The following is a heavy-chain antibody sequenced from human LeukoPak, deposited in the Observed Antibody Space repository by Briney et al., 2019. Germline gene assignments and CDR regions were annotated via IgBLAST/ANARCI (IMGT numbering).Heavy chain of an antibody. D-gene: IGHD3-22*01. Sequence: ASVKVSCKASGYTFTAYYMHWVRQAPGQGLEWMGWINPNSGGTNYAQKFQGRVTMTRDTSISTAYMELSRLRSDDTAVYYCARGGRVMIVVVMDFDYWGQGTLVTVSS. CDR2: INPNSGGT. V-gene: IGHV1-2*02. CDR1: GYTFTAYY. CDR3: ARGGRVMIVVVMDFDY. J-gene: IGHJ4*02.